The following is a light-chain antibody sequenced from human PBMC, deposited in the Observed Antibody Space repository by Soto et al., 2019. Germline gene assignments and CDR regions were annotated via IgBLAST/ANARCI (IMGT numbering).Light chain of an antibody. J-gene: IGLJ3*02. CDR1: SSNIGAGFD. Sequence: QAVLTQPPSVSGAPGQRVTISCTGSSSNIGAGFDVHWYQQLPGTAPKLLIYGNKKRPSGVPDRFSGSKSGTSASLAITGLRPDDEADYYCQSYDTSLSGSWVFGGGTKLTVL. CDR3: QSYDTSLSGSWV. V-gene: IGLV1-40*01. CDR2: GNK.